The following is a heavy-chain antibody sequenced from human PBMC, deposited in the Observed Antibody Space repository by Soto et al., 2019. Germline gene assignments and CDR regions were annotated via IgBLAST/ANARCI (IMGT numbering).Heavy chain of an antibody. CDR2: IIPIFGTA. Sequence: SVKVSCKASGGTFSSYAISWVRQAPGQGLEWMGGIIPIFGTANYAQKFQGRVTITADESTSTAYMELSSLRSEDTAVYYCARGGDIVATVQGHYYYGMDVWGQGTTVTVSS. CDR3: ARGGDIVATVQGHYYYGMDV. D-gene: IGHD5-12*01. CDR1: GGTFSSYA. V-gene: IGHV1-69*13. J-gene: IGHJ6*02.